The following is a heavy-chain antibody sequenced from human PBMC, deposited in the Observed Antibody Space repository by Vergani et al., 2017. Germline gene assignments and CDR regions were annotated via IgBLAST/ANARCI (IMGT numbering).Heavy chain of an antibody. CDR1: GFTFSSYA. D-gene: IGHD5-12*01. CDR3: AIDRRIRGYSGYGDDAFDI. J-gene: IGHJ3*02. V-gene: IGHV3-23*01. CDR2: ISGSGGST. Sequence: EVQLLESGGDLVQPGGSLRLSCAASGFTFSSYAMSWVRQAPGKGLEWVSAISGSGGSTYYADSVKGRFTISRDNSKNTLYLQMNSLRAEDTAVYYCAIDRRIRGYSGYGDDAFDIWGQGTMVTVSS.